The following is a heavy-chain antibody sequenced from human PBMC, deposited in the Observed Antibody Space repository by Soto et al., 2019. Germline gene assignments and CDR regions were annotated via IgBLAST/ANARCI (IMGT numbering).Heavy chain of an antibody. Sequence: SETLPLTCTVSGGSISSYYWSWIRQPPGKGLEWIGYIYYSGSTNYNPSLKSRVTISVDTSKNQFSLNLTSVTAADTAVYYCARAYSGSALGRLGQWGKGTLITVAS. CDR1: GGSISSYY. CDR2: IYYSGST. J-gene: IGHJ4*02. V-gene: IGHV4-59*01. D-gene: IGHD2-21*01. CDR3: ARAYSGSALGRLGQ.